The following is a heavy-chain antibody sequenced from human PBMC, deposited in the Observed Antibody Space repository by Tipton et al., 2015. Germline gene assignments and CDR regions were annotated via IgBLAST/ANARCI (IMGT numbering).Heavy chain of an antibody. D-gene: IGHD4-17*01. J-gene: IGHJ3*02. CDR1: GDSISSDYW. CDR2: IFHTGNT. Sequence: TLSLTCTISGDSISSDYWWSWVRQPPGKGLEWIGEIFHTGNTNYNPSLMSRLTISVDKSKNQFSLKLSSVTAADTAVYYCARDYGDSRAFDIWGQGTMVTVSS. CDR3: ARDYGDSRAFDI. V-gene: IGHV4-4*02.